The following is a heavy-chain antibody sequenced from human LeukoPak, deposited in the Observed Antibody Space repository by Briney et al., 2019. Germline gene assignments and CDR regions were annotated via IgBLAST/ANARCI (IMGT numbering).Heavy chain of an antibody. V-gene: IGHV3-23*01. D-gene: IGHD6-13*01. CDR1: GFTFDAYA. J-gene: IGHJ6*02. Sequence: PGESLRLSCAASGFTFDAYAMSWVRQAPGKGLEWVSVISGSGGSTYYADSVKGRFTISRDNSKNTLYLQMNSLRAEDTAVYYCARTGGQQLVGYYYYYGMDVWGQGTTVTVSS. CDR3: ARTGGQQLVGYYYYYGMDV. CDR2: ISGSGGST.